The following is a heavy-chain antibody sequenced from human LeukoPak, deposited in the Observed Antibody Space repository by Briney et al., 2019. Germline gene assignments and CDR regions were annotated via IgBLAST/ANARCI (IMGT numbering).Heavy chain of an antibody. J-gene: IGHJ4*02. V-gene: IGHV4-34*01. CDR2: INHSGST. Sequence: SETLSLTCAVYGGSFSGYYWSWIRQPPGQGLEWIGEINHSGSTNYNPSLKSRVTISVDTSKNQFSLKLSSVTAADTAVYYCARTYDFWSGYWVDYWGQGTLVTVSS. D-gene: IGHD3-3*01. CDR3: ARTYDFWSGYWVDY. CDR1: GGSFSGYY.